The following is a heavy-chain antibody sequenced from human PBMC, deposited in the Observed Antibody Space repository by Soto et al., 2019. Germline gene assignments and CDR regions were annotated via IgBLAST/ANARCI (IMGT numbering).Heavy chain of an antibody. CDR1: GASISTNNW. Sequence: PSETLSLTCAVSGASISTNNWWSWVRQPPGKGLEWIGEVYHSGSTNCNPSLKSRVTISIDKSKNQFSLRLTSMTAADTAAYYCAVPGAGDFDYWSQGTLVTVSS. CDR2: VYHSGST. V-gene: IGHV4-4*02. D-gene: IGHD6-13*01. CDR3: AVPGAGDFDY. J-gene: IGHJ4*02.